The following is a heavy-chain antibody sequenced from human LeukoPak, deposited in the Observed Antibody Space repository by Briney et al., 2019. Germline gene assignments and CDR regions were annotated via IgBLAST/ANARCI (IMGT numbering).Heavy chain of an antibody. CDR1: GFTVSSNY. CDR2: IYSGCST. V-gene: IGHV3-66*02. CDR3: ARDGHSSTSCYKCFDY. J-gene: IGHJ4*02. Sequence: WGSLRLSCAASGFTVSSNYMSWVRQAPGKGLEWVSVIYSGCSTYYAVSVKGRFTISRDNSKNTLYLEMNSLRADDTAVYYCARDGHSSTSCYKCFDYWGQGTLVTVSS. D-gene: IGHD2-2*02.